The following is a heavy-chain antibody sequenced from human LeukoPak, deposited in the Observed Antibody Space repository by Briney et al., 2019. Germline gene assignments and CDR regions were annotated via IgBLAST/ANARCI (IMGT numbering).Heavy chain of an antibody. CDR1: GGSLSSKY. CDR2: IHASGTT. V-gene: IGHV4-4*07. D-gene: IGHD3-3*01. J-gene: IGHJ3*02. Sequence: SETLSLTCSMAGGSLSSKYWSWIRQPAGKGLEWIGRIHASGTTNYDPSLKRRLTMSVDTSKNQFSLKLKSVTAADTAVYYCASAIFVENAFDIWGQGTMVTVSS. CDR3: ASAIFVENAFDI.